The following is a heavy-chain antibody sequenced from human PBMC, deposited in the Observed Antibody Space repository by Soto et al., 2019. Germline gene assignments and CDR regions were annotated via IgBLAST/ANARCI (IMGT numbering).Heavy chain of an antibody. Sequence: GGFLRLSCAASGFTFDDYAMPWVRQAPGKGLEWVSGISWNSGSIGYADSVKGRFIISRDNAKNSLYLQMNSLRAEDTALYYCAKDMVRGVFGGYDYWGQGTLVTVSS. CDR1: GFTFDDYA. CDR2: ISWNSGSI. V-gene: IGHV3-9*01. CDR3: AKDMVRGVFGGYDY. D-gene: IGHD3-10*01. J-gene: IGHJ4*02.